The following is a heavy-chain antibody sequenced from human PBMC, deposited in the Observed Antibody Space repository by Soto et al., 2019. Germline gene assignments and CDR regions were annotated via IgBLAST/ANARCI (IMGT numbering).Heavy chain of an antibody. CDR2: IYNGETT. D-gene: IGHD6-19*01. Sequence: QVQLQESGPGLVKPSETMSLTCSASGASISRFYWNWIRQSPGKGLEWIGHIYNGETTKYNPSLKSRVTISVDTSKNQFSLKLSSLTAADTAVYFCAQTTGWPGFDFWRPGTLVTVSS. J-gene: IGHJ4*02. CDR1: GASISRFY. CDR3: AQTTGWPGFDF. V-gene: IGHV4-4*09.